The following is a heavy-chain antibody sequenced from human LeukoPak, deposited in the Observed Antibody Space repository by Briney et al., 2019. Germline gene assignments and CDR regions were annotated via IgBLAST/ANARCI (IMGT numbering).Heavy chain of an antibody. CDR3: VRSRQADIVAYFDY. CDR1: GFTFSSYW. J-gene: IGHJ4*02. Sequence: PGESLRLSCAASGFTFSSYWMHWVRHAPGKGLVWVSRINSDGSSTSYADSVKGRFTISRDNAKNTLYLQTNSLRAEDTAVYYCVRSRQADIVAYFDYWGQGTLVTVSS. D-gene: IGHD5-12*01. CDR2: INSDGSST. V-gene: IGHV3-74*01.